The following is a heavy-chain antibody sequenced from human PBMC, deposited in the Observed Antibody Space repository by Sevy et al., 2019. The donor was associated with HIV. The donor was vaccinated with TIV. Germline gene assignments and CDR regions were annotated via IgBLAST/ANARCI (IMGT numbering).Heavy chain of an antibody. CDR1: GGSISSSSYY. D-gene: IGHD6-19*01. CDR2: IYYSGST. Sequence: SETLSLTCTVSGGSISSSSYYWGWIRQPPGKGLEWIGSIYYSGSTYYNPSLKSRVTISVYTSKNQFSLKLSSVTAADTAVYYCASGYSSGWGVRECFDYWGQGTLVTVSS. V-gene: IGHV4-39*01. CDR3: ASGYSSGWGVRECFDY. J-gene: IGHJ4*02.